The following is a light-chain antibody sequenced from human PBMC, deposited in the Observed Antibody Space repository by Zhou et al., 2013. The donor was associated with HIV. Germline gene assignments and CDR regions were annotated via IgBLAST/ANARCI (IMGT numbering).Light chain of an antibody. CDR2: AAS. CDR1: QSISSY. V-gene: IGKV1-39*01. CDR3: QQSYSIPYT. J-gene: IGKJ2*01. Sequence: DIQMTQSPSSLSASVGDRVTITCRARQSISSYLNWYQQKPGKAPKLLIYAASTLQSGVPSRFSGSGSGTDSTLTISSLQPEDFATYYCQQSYSIPYTFGQGTKLEIK.